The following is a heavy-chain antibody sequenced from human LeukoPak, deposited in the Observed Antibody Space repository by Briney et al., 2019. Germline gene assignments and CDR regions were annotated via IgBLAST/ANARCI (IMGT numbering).Heavy chain of an antibody. V-gene: IGHV3-20*04. CDR1: GFTFDDYG. D-gene: IGHD3-16*01. Sequence: GGSLRLSCAASGFTFDDYGMNWVRQAPGKGLEWVSGINWNGGSTGYADSVKGRFTISRDNAKNSLYLQMDSLRAEDTAVYYCARDRGTARRYFQHWGQGTLVTVSS. CDR3: ARDRGTARRYFQH. J-gene: IGHJ1*01. CDR2: INWNGGST.